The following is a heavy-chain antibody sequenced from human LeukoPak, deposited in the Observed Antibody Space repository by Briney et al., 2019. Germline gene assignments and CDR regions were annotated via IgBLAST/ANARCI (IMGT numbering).Heavy chain of an antibody. CDR3: AKSPCPGARLCHFDY. Sequence: PGGSLRLSCAASGFTFDDYAMHWVRQAPGKGLEWVSGISWNSGSIGYADSVKGRFTISRDNAKNSLYLQMNSLRAEDTALYYCAKSPCPGARLCHFDYWGQGTLVTVSS. D-gene: IGHD1-26*01. V-gene: IGHV3-9*01. CDR1: GFTFDDYA. J-gene: IGHJ4*02. CDR2: ISWNSGSI.